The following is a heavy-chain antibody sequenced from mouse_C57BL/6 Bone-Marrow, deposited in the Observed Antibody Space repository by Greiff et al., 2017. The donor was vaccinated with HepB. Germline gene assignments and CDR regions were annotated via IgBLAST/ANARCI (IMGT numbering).Heavy chain of an antibody. CDR2: INPNNGGT. D-gene: IGHD2-5*01. V-gene: IGHV1-26*01. CDR1: GYTFTDYY. Sequence: EVQLVESGPELVKPGASVKISCKASGYTFTDYYMNWVKQSHGKSLEWIGDINPNNGGTSYNQKFKGKATLTVDKSSSTAYMELRSLTSEDSAVYYCARDSNFFAYWDQGTLVTVSA. J-gene: IGHJ3*01. CDR3: ARDSNFFAY.